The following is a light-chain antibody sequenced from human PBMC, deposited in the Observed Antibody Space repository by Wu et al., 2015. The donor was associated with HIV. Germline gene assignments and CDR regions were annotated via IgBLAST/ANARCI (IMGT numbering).Light chain of an antibody. CDR1: QSISNW. CDR2: KAS. J-gene: IGKJ5*01. CDR3: QQYNSYPIT. V-gene: IGKV1-5*03. Sequence: DIQMTQSPSTLSASVGDRVTITCRANQSISNWLAWYQQKPGKAPKLLIYKASSLESGVPSRFSGSGSGTEFTLTISSLQPDDFATYYCQQYNSYPITFGQGTRPEIK.